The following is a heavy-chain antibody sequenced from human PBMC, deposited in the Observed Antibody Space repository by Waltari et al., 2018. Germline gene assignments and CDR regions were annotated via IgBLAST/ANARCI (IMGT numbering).Heavy chain of an antibody. V-gene: IGHV4-34*01. CDR2: INHRGST. J-gene: IGHJ4*02. Sequence: QVQLQQWGAGLLKPSETLSLTCAVYGGSFSGYYWSWIRQPPGKGLEWIGEINHRGSTNYNPSLKSRVTISVDTSKNQFSLKLSSVTAADTAVYYCARGLRTVVNPAYFDYWGQGTLVTVSS. D-gene: IGHD2-15*01. CDR3: ARGLRTVVNPAYFDY. CDR1: GGSFSGYY.